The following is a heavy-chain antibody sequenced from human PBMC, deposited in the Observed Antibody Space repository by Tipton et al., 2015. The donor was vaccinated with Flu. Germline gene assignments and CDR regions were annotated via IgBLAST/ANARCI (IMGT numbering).Heavy chain of an antibody. J-gene: IGHJ4*02. V-gene: IGHV4-59*08. D-gene: IGHD3-10*01. Sequence: TLSLTCTISVGSVSSYYWTWVRQPPGKGLEWIGDVYYSGRTNYRPSLNSRVTMSADTSVNQVSLKLTSVTAADTAVYYCARGSGSGTFVIFDYWGQGTLVTVSS. CDR3: ARGSGSGTFVIFDY. CDR1: VGSVSSYY. CDR2: VYYSGRT.